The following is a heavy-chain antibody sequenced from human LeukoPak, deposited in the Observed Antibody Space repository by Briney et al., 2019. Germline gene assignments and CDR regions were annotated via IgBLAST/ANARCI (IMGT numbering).Heavy chain of an antibody. J-gene: IGHJ4*02. Sequence: TGGSPRLSCAASGFTFNNAWMSWVRQAPNKGLEWVGRVKTKTDGGTTDYAAHVKGRFTISRDDSKDTLYLQMNRLKTEDTAVYYCTTDYGSGSYHYFNYWGQGTLVTVSS. D-gene: IGHD3-10*01. CDR2: VKTKTDGGTT. V-gene: IGHV3-15*01. CDR3: TTDYGSGSYHYFNY. CDR1: GFTFNNAW.